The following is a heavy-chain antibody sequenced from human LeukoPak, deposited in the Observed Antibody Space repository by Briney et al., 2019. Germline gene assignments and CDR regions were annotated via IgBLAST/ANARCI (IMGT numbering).Heavy chain of an antibody. Sequence: SSETLSLTCTVSGGSISSYYRSWIRQPPGKGLEWIGYIYYSGSTNYNPSLKIRVTISVDTSKNQFSLKLSSVTAADTAVYYCARGGDIVATLNFDYWGQGTLVTVSS. J-gene: IGHJ4*02. V-gene: IGHV4-59*01. CDR2: IYYSGST. CDR1: GGSISSYY. D-gene: IGHD5-12*01. CDR3: ARGGDIVATLNFDY.